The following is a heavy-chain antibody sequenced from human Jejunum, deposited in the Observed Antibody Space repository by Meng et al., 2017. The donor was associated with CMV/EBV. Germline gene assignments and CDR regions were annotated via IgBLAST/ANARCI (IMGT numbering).Heavy chain of an antibody. CDR1: AFTFSGSW. CDR2: INNDGGTT. CDR3: AREQSSSYAFDI. Sequence: ASAFTFSGSWMHWVRQAPGKGLVWVSRINNDGGTTVYADSVKGRFTISRDNAKNTLSLQMNSLRGEDTAVYYCAREQSSSYAFDIWGQGTVVTVSS. D-gene: IGHD6-6*01. J-gene: IGHJ3*02. V-gene: IGHV3-74*03.